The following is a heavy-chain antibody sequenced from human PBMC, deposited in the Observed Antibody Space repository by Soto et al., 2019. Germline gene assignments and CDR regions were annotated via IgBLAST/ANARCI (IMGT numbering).Heavy chain of an antibody. V-gene: IGHV1-18*01. J-gene: IGHJ4*02. CDR2: ISADNGNT. Sequence: QVQLVQSGAEVKKPGAAVKVSCKASGYTFTSYGISWVRQAPGQGLEWMGWISADNGNTNYAQKLQGRVTMTTDTSTSTAYMELRSLRSDDTAVYYCARGLLNEQQLVWGSIPALEHFDYWGQGTLVTVSS. D-gene: IGHD6-13*01. CDR1: GYTFTSYG. CDR3: ARGLLNEQQLVWGSIPALEHFDY.